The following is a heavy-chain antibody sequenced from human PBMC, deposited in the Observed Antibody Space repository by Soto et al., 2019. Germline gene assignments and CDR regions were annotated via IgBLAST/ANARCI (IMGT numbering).Heavy chain of an antibody. J-gene: IGHJ4*02. CDR1: GYSISSGYY. Sequence: SETLSLTCAVSGYSISSGYYWGWLRQPPGKGLEWIGSIYHGGSTYYNPSLNSRVTLSIDMTNNHVSLILNSVTAADTAVYYCARDQANYYDSSGPRPYFDYWGQGTLVTVSS. CDR2: IYHGGST. D-gene: IGHD3-22*01. V-gene: IGHV4-38-2*02. CDR3: ARDQANYYDSSGPRPYFDY.